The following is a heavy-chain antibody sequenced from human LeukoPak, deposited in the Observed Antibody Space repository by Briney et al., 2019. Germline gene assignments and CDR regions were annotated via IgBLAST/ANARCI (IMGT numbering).Heavy chain of an antibody. CDR1: GYTFTSYG. CDR2: ISAYNGNT. D-gene: IGHD3-22*01. J-gene: IGHJ3*02. V-gene: IGHV1-18*01. Sequence: GASVKVSCKASGYTFTSYGISWVRQAPGQGLEWMGWISAYNGNTNYAQKLQGRVTMTTDTSTSTAYMELRSLRSDDTAVYYCAQIRYYYDSSGSGNPDAFDIWGQGTMVTVSS. CDR3: AQIRYYYDSSGSGNPDAFDI.